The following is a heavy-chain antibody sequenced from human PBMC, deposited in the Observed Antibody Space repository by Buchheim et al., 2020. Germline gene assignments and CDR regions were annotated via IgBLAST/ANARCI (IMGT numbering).Heavy chain of an antibody. J-gene: IGHJ4*02. V-gene: IGHV4-39*01. CDR2: IYYSGST. Sequence: QLQLQESGPGLVKPSETLSLTCTVSGGLISSSSYYWGWIRQPPGKGLEWNGSIYYSGSTYYNPSLKSRVTISVDTSNNQFSLKLSTVTAADTAVYYCARHTRYCDSGNEYFDYWGQGTL. D-gene: IGHD3-22*01. CDR3: ARHTRYCDSGNEYFDY. CDR1: GGLISSSSYY.